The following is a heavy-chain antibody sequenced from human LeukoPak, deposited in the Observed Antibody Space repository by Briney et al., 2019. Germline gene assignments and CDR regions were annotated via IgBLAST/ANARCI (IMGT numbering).Heavy chain of an antibody. Sequence: GGSLRLSCAASGFPFSSYWMHWVRQVPGKGLLWVSRINSDGSATIYADSVKGRFTISRDNAMNSQYLQMNSPRGEDAAFYYCAKDRMGAYVTIPDYWGQGTLVTVSS. CDR2: INSDGSAT. J-gene: IGHJ4*02. V-gene: IGHV3-74*01. D-gene: IGHD3-16*01. CDR1: GFPFSSYW. CDR3: AKDRMGAYVTIPDY.